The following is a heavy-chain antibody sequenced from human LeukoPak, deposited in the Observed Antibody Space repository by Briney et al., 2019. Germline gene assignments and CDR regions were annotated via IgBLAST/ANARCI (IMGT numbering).Heavy chain of an antibody. Sequence: SETLSLTCTVSGGSISSGGYYWSWIRQPPGKGLKWIGYIYHSGSTYYNPSLKSRVTISVDTSKNQFSLKLSSVTAADTAVYYCARSDYYGSGSYYNVLGAFDIWGQGTMVTVSS. D-gene: IGHD3-10*01. CDR1: GGSISSGGYY. CDR3: ARSDYYGSGSYYNVLGAFDI. CDR2: IYHSGST. V-gene: IGHV4-30-2*01. J-gene: IGHJ3*02.